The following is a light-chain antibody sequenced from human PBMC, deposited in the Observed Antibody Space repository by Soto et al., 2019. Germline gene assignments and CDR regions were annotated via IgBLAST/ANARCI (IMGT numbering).Light chain of an antibody. CDR3: QQYNIWPGT. V-gene: IGKV3-15*01. CDR1: HSVISK. CDR2: SAS. J-gene: IGKJ1*01. Sequence: EIVLTHPPVTLSVSPGQGATLSLMAGHSVISKGAWCQELAGRGPRLLFYSASTGATGIPARFSGSGSETEFTLSISSLQSEDFAVYYCQQYNIWPGTFGQGTKVDIK.